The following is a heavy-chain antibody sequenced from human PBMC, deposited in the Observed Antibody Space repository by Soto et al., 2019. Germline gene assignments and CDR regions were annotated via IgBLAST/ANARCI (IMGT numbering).Heavy chain of an antibody. J-gene: IGHJ6*02. CDR1: GGSIGIFY. V-gene: IGHV4-59*01. CDR2: IYYSGST. Sequence: SETLSLTCTVSGGSIGIFYWSWIRQPPGKGLEWIGYIYYSGSTNYNPSLKSRVTISVDRSKNQISLKLNSVTAADTAVYYCARVRYGMDVWGQGTTVTVS. CDR3: ARVRYGMDV.